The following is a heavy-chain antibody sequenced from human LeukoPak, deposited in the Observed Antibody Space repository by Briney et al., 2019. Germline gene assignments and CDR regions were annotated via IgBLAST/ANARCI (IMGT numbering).Heavy chain of an antibody. Sequence: GGSLRLSCAASGFTFSSYGMHWVRQAPGKGLEGVAVIWYDGSNKYYADSVNGRFTISRDNSNNPLYLQMNSLRAEATVVYSGGRGGDILTGYLFDYWGQGTLVTVSS. CDR3: GRGGDILTGYLFDY. CDR2: IWYDGSNK. D-gene: IGHD3-9*01. J-gene: IGHJ4*02. CDR1: GFTFSSYG. V-gene: IGHV3-33*01.